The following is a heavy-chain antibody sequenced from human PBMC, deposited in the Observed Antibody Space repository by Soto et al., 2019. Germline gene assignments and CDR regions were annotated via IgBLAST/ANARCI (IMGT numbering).Heavy chain of an antibody. Sequence: GSLRLSCAASGFTFSTYSMNWVRQAPGKGLEWVSSISSSSSYTYYEDSVKGRFAISRDNAKKSLYLQMNSLRAEDTAVYYCARYWGSNTNFDYWGQGTLVTVSS. CDR1: GFTFSTYS. J-gene: IGHJ4*02. V-gene: IGHV3-21*01. CDR3: ARYWGSNTNFDY. CDR2: ISSSSSYT. D-gene: IGHD7-27*01.